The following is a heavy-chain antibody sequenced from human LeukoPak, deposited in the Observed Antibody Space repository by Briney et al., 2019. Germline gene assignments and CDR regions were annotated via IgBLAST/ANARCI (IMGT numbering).Heavy chain of an antibody. V-gene: IGHV4-4*07. J-gene: IGHJ3*02. D-gene: IGHD4-23*01. CDR3: ARDGYGGNYDAFDI. Sequence: SETLSLTCTVSGGSISSYYWSWIRQPAGKGLEWIGRIYTSGSTNYNPSLKSRVTMSVDTSKNQFSLKLSSVTAADTAVYYCARDGYGGNYDAFDIWGQGTMVTVSS. CDR1: GGSISSYY. CDR2: IYTSGST.